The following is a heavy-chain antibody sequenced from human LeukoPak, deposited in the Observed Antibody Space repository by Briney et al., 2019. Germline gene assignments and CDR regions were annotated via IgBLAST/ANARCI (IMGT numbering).Heavy chain of an antibody. CDR2: INHSGST. J-gene: IGHJ4*02. D-gene: IGHD1-1*01. V-gene: IGHV4-34*01. CDR1: GGSFSGYY. CDR3: ARISDWNDFDY. Sequence: SETLSLTCAVYGGSFSGYYWSWIRQPPGKGLEWIGEINHSGSTNYNPSLKSRVTISVDTSKNQFSLKLTSVTAADTAVYYCARISDWNDFDYWGQGTLVTVSS.